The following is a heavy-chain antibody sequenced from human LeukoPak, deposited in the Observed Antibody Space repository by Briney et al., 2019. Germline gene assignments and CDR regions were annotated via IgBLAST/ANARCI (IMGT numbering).Heavy chain of an antibody. CDR3: ARGGYGYGDMWDFDG. V-gene: IGHV1-18*01. Sequence: GSVKLSCAASGYTFSIYAVSWVRQAPGQGLEWVAGISANDGNTNYAQTFQGRFTMTIDTSTTTVYMELRSLRSDDTAVYYCARGGYGYGDMWDFDGWGQGTMVTVAS. J-gene: IGHJ4*02. D-gene: IGHD5-18*01. CDR2: ISANDGNT. CDR1: GYTFSIYA.